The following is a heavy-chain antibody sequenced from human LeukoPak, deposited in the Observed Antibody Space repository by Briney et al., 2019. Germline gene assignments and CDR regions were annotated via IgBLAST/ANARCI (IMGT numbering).Heavy chain of an antibody. D-gene: IGHD3-3*01. CDR1: GVTFSSYS. J-gene: IGHJ4*02. V-gene: IGHV3-21*01. CDR3: ARDTIFGVVPYYFDY. Sequence: GGSLRLSCAASGVTFSSYSMNWVRQAPGKGLEWVSSISSSSSYIYYADSVKGRFTISRDNAKNSLYLQMNSLRAEDTAVYYCARDTIFGVVPYYFDYWGQGTLVTVSS. CDR2: ISSSSSYI.